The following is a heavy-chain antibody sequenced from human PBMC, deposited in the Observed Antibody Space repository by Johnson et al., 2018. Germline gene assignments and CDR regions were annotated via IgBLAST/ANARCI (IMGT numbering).Heavy chain of an antibody. D-gene: IGHD1-26*01. CDR2: IPRDGRMT. Sequence: VQLQESGGGLVQPGGSLRLSCAASGFTFSTYWMDWVRQVPGKGLEWVARIPRDGRMTFYADSVRGRFTISRDNAQSTLHRQMNSLRVEDTALFYCTRDGTYTGTYNYAFDVWGQGTMVTISS. CDR3: TRDGTYTGTYNYAFDV. CDR1: GFTFSTYW. J-gene: IGHJ3*01. V-gene: IGHV3-74*01.